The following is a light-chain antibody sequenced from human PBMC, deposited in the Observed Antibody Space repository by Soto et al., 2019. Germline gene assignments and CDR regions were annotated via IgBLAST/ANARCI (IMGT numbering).Light chain of an antibody. V-gene: IGKV2-28*01. CDR1: QSLLHSNGYNY. CDR3: MQALQTLGT. Sequence: DIVMTQSPLSLPVTPGEPASISCRSSQSLLHSNGYNYLDWYLQKPGQSPQLLIYLGSNRASGVPDRFSGSGSGTDFTLKISRVEAVDVGVYYCMQALQTLGTFGQGTKVEIK. J-gene: IGKJ1*01. CDR2: LGS.